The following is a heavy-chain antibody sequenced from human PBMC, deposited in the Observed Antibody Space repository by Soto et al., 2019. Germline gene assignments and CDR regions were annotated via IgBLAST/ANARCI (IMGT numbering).Heavy chain of an antibody. Sequence: DSVRVSCKASGYTFTSCGISWVRQAPGRGLERMGWISAYNGNTNYAQKLQGRVTMTTDTSTSTAYMELSSLRSEDSAVYFCAADVLTYENGGYYFDGYWTCGQGTMGTV. CDR1: GYTFTSCG. J-gene: IGHJ3*01. CDR3: AADVLTYENGGYYFDGYWT. V-gene: IGHV1-18*04. CDR2: ISAYNGNT. D-gene: IGHD3-22*01.